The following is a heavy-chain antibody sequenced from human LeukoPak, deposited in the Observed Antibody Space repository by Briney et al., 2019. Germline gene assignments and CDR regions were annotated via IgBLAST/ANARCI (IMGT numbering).Heavy chain of an antibody. CDR1: GYSISSGYY. Sequence: SETLSLTCAVSGYSISSGYYWGWIRQPPGKGLEWIGSIYHSGSTYYNPSLKSRVTISVDTSKNQFSLKLSSVTAADTAVYYCARRAVGGYFHYWGQGTLVTVSS. CDR3: ARRAVGGYFHY. D-gene: IGHD2-15*01. J-gene: IGHJ4*02. CDR2: IYHSGST. V-gene: IGHV4-38-2*01.